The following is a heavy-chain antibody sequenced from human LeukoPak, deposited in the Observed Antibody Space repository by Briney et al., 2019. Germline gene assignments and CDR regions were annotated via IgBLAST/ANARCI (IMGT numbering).Heavy chain of an antibody. V-gene: IGHV1-8*01. Sequence: ASVKVSCKASGYTFTSYDINWVRQATGQGLEWMGWTNPNSGNTGYAQKFQGRVTMARNTSISTAYMELSSLRSEDTAVYYCARLGSSWARDDAFDIWGQGTMVTVSS. J-gene: IGHJ3*02. CDR2: TNPNSGNT. CDR1: GYTFTSYD. D-gene: IGHD3-16*01. CDR3: ARLGSSWARDDAFDI.